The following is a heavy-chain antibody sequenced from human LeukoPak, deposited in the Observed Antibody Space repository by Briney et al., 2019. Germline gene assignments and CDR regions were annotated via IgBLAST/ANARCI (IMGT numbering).Heavy chain of an antibody. Sequence: GASVKVSCKASGYTFTSYDINWVRQATGQGLEWMGWMNPNSGNTGYAQRFQGRVTITRNTSISTAYMELSSLRSEDTAVYYCARGQRGDYSNSFYFDYWGQGPLVTVSS. J-gene: IGHJ4*02. D-gene: IGHD4-11*01. CDR2: MNPNSGNT. V-gene: IGHV1-8*03. CDR1: GYTFTSYD. CDR3: ARGQRGDYSNSFYFDY.